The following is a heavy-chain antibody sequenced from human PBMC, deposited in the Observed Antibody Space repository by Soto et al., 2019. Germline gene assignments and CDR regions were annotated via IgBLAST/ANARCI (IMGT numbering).Heavy chain of an antibody. D-gene: IGHD5-12*01. CDR2: IIPIFGTA. Sequence: SVKVSCKASGGTFSSYAISWVRQAPGQGLEWMGGIIPIFGTANYAQKFQGRVTITADESTSTAYMELSSLRSEDTAVYYCASKGDSGYDYFDYWGQGTLVTVSS. V-gene: IGHV1-69*13. CDR1: GGTFSSYA. CDR3: ASKGDSGYDYFDY. J-gene: IGHJ4*02.